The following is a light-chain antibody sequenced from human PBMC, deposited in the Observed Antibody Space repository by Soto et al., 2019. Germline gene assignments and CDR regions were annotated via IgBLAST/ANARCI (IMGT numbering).Light chain of an antibody. Sequence: QSALAQPASVSGSPSRSITISCTATTSDVGNYNFVSSYQQHPGKAPKLIIYEGIKRPSGVSTRFSGSRSGITASLRISRLQPEDEADYSWCSYAGSSTFVFGTGTKVTVL. V-gene: IGLV2-23*01. CDR1: TSDVGNYNF. CDR3: CSYAGSSTFV. J-gene: IGLJ1*01. CDR2: EGI.